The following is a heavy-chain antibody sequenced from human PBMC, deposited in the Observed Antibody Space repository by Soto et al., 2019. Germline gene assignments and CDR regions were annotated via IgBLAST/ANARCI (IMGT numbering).Heavy chain of an antibody. CDR1: GFTFSSYG. CDR2: IWYDGSNK. CDR3: PREHMAANWKPGELFDY. Sequence: QVQLVESGGGVVQPGRSLRLSCAASGFTFSSYGMHWVRQAPGKGLEWEAVIWYDGSNKYYADSVKGRFTISRDNSKKTLYVQMNSPRAEHTTVYYCPREHMAANWKPGELFDYWGHGSLVTVSS. D-gene: IGHD1-20*01. V-gene: IGHV3-33*01. J-gene: IGHJ4*01.